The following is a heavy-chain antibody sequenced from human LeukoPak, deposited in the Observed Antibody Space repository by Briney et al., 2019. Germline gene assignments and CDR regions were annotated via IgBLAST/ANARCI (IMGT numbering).Heavy chain of an antibody. CDR1: GGSISSGGYS. V-gene: IGHV4-30-2*01. CDR2: IYHSGST. J-gene: IGHJ3*02. Sequence: SQTLSLTCAVSGGSISSGGYSWSWIRQPPGKGLEWIGYIYHSGSTYYNPSLKSRVTISVDRSKNQFSLKLSSVTAADTAVYYCARTYSESSNDAFDIWGQGTMVTVSS. D-gene: IGHD1-26*01. CDR3: ARTYSESSNDAFDI.